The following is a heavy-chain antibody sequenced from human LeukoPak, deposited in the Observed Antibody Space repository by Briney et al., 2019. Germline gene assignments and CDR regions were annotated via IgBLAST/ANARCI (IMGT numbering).Heavy chain of an antibody. CDR3: ASGGDIVVVVAATHRFDP. Sequence: PSETLSLTCAVYGGSFSGYYWSWIRQPPGKGLEWIGEINHSGSTNYNPSLKSRVTISVDTSKNQFSLKLSSVTAADTAVYYCASGGDIVVVVAATHRFDPWGQGTLLTVSS. CDR2: INHSGST. J-gene: IGHJ5*02. D-gene: IGHD2-15*01. V-gene: IGHV4-34*01. CDR1: GGSFSGYY.